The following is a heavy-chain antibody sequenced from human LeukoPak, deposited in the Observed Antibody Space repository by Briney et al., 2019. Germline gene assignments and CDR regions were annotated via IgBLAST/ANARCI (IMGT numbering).Heavy chain of an antibody. CDR2: ISISSGYI. Sequence: GGSLRLSCAASGFTFSSYSMNWVRQAPGKGLEWVSFISISSGYIYYADSVKGRFTISRDNAKNSLYLQMNSLRAEDTAVYYCARVWFGESGWFDPWGQGTLVTVSS. D-gene: IGHD3-10*01. CDR1: GFTFSSYS. V-gene: IGHV3-21*01. CDR3: ARVWFGESGWFDP. J-gene: IGHJ5*02.